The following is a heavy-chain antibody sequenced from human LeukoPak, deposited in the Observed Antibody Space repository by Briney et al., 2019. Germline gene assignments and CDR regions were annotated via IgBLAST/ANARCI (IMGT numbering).Heavy chain of an antibody. V-gene: IGHV4-4*07. D-gene: IGHD1/OR15-1a*01. Sequence: SETLSLTCTVSGGSISGDYWSWIRQPAGKGLEWIGRFYTSGNTRSTIYNPSLRSRVTMSADTSKNQLSLRVNSVTAADTAIYYCARDEQGTRSDYWGQGTLVTVSS. CDR1: GGSISGDY. CDR2: FYTSGNTRST. J-gene: IGHJ4*02. CDR3: ARDEQGTRSDY.